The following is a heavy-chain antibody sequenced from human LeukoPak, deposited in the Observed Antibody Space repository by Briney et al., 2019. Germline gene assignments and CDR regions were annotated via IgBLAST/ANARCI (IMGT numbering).Heavy chain of an antibody. D-gene: IGHD2-2*01. CDR3: ARHRRYCSSTSCRSGPYYFDY. Sequence: SETLSLTCTVSGGSISSYYWSWIRQPPGKGLEWIGYIYYSGSTNYNPSLKSRVTISVDTSKNQFSLKLSSVTAADTAVYYCARHRRYCSSTSCRSGPYYFDYWGQGTLVTVSS. J-gene: IGHJ4*02. CDR1: GGSISSYY. CDR2: IYYSGST. V-gene: IGHV4-59*08.